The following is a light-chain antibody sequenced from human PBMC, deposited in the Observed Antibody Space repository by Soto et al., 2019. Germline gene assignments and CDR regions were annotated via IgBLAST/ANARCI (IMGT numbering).Light chain of an antibody. Sequence: QSALTQPASVSGSPGQSITISCAGTSCEVGGYNHVAWYQQHPGKAPKLMIYEVSKRPSGVSNRFSGSKSGNTASLNISGLQAEDEADYYCISYTGSSTSYVFGTGTKVTVL. V-gene: IGLV2-14*01. CDR3: ISYTGSSTSYV. J-gene: IGLJ1*01. CDR1: SCEVGGYNH. CDR2: EVS.